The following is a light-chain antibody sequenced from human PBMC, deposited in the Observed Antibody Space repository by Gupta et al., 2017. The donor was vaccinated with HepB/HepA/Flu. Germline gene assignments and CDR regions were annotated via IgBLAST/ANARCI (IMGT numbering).Light chain of an antibody. J-gene: IGLJ2*01. V-gene: IGLV3-1*01. Sequence: SYELTQPPSVSVSPGPTASIPCSGDKLGDKYACWYQQKPGQSPVLVIYQDSKRPSGIPERFSGSNSGNTATLTIRGTQAMDEADYYCQAWDSSTVVFGGGTKLTVL. CDR2: QDS. CDR1: KLGDKY. CDR3: QAWDSSTVV.